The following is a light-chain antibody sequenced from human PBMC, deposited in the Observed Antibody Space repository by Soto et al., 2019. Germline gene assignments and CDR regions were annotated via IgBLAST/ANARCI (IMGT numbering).Light chain of an antibody. J-gene: IGKJ2*01. V-gene: IGKV4-1*01. CDR3: QQYYSTLSYT. CDR2: WAS. CDR1: QSVLFSSNNKNY. Sequence: DIVLTQSPDSLAVSLGERATISCKSSQSVLFSSNNKNYLAWYQQKPGQPPKLLIYWASTRESGVPDRFSGSGSGTDFTLTNSSLQAEDVAVYYCQQYYSTLSYTFGQGTKLEIK.